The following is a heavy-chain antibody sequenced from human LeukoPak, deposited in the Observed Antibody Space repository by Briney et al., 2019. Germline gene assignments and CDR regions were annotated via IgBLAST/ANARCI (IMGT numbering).Heavy chain of an antibody. Sequence: GGSLRLSCSASGFTFSTYAMHWVRQTPGKGLESVSAISTNGDGTYYADSVKGRFTISRDNSKNTLYLQMSSLRAEDTAIYYCVRGGGGSTWYPYYFDYWGQGTLVTVSS. CDR3: VRGGGGSTWYPYYFDY. D-gene: IGHD6-13*01. V-gene: IGHV3-64D*09. CDR1: GFTFSTYA. CDR2: ISTNGDGT. J-gene: IGHJ4*02.